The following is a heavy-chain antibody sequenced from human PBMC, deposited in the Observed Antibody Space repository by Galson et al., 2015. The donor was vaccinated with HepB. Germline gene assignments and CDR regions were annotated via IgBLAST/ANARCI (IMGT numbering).Heavy chain of an antibody. CDR2: ISSSSTYI. V-gene: IGHV3-21*01. J-gene: IGHJ6*02. CDR3: ARDYYGSGSFYSGGGMDV. Sequence: SLRLSCAASGFTFNNYNMNWVRQAPGKGLEWVSSISSSSTYIYYADSVQGRFTISRDNAENSLFLQLSSLRVGDTAVYYCARDYYGSGSFYSGGGMDVWGQGTTVTVSS. D-gene: IGHD3-10*01. CDR1: GFTFNNYN.